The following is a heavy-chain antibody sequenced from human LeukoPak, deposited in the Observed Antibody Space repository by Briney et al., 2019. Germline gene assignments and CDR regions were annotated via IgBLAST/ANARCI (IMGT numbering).Heavy chain of an antibody. Sequence: ASVKVSCKASGGTFSSYAISWVRQAPGQEVEWMGGIIPIFGTANYAQKFQGRVTITADESTSTAYMELSSLRSEDTAVYYCAKRYYYGSGSSSPFDYWGQGTLVTVSS. CDR3: AKRYYYGSGSSSPFDY. CDR1: GGTFSSYA. V-gene: IGHV1-69*13. CDR2: IIPIFGTA. D-gene: IGHD3-10*01. J-gene: IGHJ4*02.